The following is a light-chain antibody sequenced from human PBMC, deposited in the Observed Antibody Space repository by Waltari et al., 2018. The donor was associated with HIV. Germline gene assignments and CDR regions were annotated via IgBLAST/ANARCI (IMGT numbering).Light chain of an antibody. V-gene: IGLV3-21*02. J-gene: IGLJ2*01. CDR3: QVWDSSSDHVV. CDR2: DNS. Sequence: SYVLTQPPSVSVAPGQTARITCGGNNIGSKSVHWYQRKQGQAPVRVVYDNSDRPSGIPERFSGSHSGNTATLTISRVEAGDEADFHCQVWDSSSDHVVFGGGTKLTVL. CDR1: NIGSKS.